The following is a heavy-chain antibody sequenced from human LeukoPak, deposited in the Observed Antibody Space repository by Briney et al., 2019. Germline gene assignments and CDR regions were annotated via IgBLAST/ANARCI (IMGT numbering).Heavy chain of an antibody. CDR1: GFTFSSYA. Sequence: GGSLRLSCAASGFTFSSYAMSWVRQAPGEGLGWVSTIFSDGRAYYADSVKGRFTISRDNAKNSLYLQMNSLRAEDTAVYYCARLDVVAGRAYWGLGTLVTVSS. J-gene: IGHJ4*02. D-gene: IGHD6-19*01. CDR2: IFSDGRA. CDR3: ARLDVVAGRAY. V-gene: IGHV3-23*01.